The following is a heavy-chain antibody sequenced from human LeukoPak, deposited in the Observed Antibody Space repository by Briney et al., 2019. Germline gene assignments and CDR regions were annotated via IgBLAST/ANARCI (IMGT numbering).Heavy chain of an antibody. CDR3: ARDQGLTAPPPYGLDV. J-gene: IGHJ6*02. D-gene: IGHD4/OR15-4a*01. CDR2: IIPVLNIP. Sequence: SVKVSCKTSGGTFSSSAITWVRQAPGQGLEWMGRIIPVLNIPSYAQKFQGRVTITADTSTSTVYMELSSLRSEETAVYYCARDQGLTAPPPYGLDVWGQGTTVIVSS. V-gene: IGHV1-69*04. CDR1: GGTFSSSA.